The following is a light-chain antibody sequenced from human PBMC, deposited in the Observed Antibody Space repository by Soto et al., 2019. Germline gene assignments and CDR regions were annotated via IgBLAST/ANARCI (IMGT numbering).Light chain of an antibody. CDR2: KAS. CDR1: QRISSW. V-gene: IGKV1-5*03. CDR3: QQYSSYPYT. J-gene: IGKJ2*01. Sequence: DIPMTQSPSTLSASVGDRVTITCRASQRISSWLAWYQQKPGKAPKLLIYKASSLESGVPSSFSGSGSGTEFTLTISSLQPDDFATYYCQQYSSYPYTFGQGTNLEIK.